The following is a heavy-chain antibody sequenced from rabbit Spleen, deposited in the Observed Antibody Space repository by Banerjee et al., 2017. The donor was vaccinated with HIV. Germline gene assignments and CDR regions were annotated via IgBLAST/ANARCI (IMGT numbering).Heavy chain of an antibody. Sequence: LVESGGGLVQPGASLTLTCTASGFSFSSNYDMCWVRQAPGKGLEWIGCLYTGNGKTYYASWAKGRFTISRTSSTTVTLRMTSLTAADRATYFCARDLLGVIGWNFYLWGPGTLVTVS. V-gene: IGHV1S40*01. CDR1: GFSFSSNYD. D-gene: IGHD1-1*01. CDR2: LYTGNGKT. J-gene: IGHJ4*01. CDR3: ARDLLGVIGWNFYL.